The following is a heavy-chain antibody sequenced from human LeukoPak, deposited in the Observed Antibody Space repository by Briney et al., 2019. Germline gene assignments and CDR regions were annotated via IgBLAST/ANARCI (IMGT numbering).Heavy chain of an antibody. Sequence: PGGSLRLSCAASGFTFNTYWMNWVRQTPGKGLMWLSRINRDGSSPKYADSVRGRFTVSRDNAKNTLYLQMNSLTDEDTAVYYCARGRCSSTSCYIYYYYGMDVWGQGTTVTVSS. J-gene: IGHJ6*02. V-gene: IGHV3-74*03. D-gene: IGHD2-2*02. CDR3: ARGRCSSTSCYIYYYYGMDV. CDR1: GFTFNTYW. CDR2: INRDGSSP.